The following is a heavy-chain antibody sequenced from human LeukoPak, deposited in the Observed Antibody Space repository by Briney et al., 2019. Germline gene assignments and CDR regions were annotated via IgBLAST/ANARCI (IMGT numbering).Heavy chain of an antibody. V-gene: IGHV4-39*07. J-gene: IGHJ3*02. Sequence: SETLSLTCTVSGGSISSSSYYWGRIRQPPGKGLEWIGSIYYSGSTYYNPSLKSRVTISVDTSKNQFSLKLSSVTAADTAVYYCARDPYYYDSSGYYYSIAFDIWGQGTMVTVSS. CDR1: GGSISSSSYY. CDR3: ARDPYYYDSSGYYYSIAFDI. D-gene: IGHD3-22*01. CDR2: IYYSGST.